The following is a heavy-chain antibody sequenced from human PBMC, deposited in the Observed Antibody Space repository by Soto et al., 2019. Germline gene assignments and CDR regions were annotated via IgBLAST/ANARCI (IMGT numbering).Heavy chain of an antibody. CDR3: ARHGGIAAADNWFDP. J-gene: IGHJ5*02. D-gene: IGHD6-13*01. Sequence: QLQLQESGPGLVKPSETLSLTCTVSGGSISSSSYYWGWIRQPPGKGLEWIGSIYYSGSTYYNPSLKSRVTISVDTSKNQFSLKLSSVTAADTAVYYCARHGGIAAADNWFDPWGQGTLVTVSS. CDR2: IYYSGST. V-gene: IGHV4-39*01. CDR1: GGSISSSSYY.